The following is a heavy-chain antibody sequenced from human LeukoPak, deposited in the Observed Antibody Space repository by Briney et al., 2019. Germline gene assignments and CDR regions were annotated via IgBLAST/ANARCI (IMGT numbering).Heavy chain of an antibody. V-gene: IGHV4-31*03. J-gene: IGHJ4*02. CDR2: IYYSGST. CDR1: GVSISSGGYY. CDR3: ARAGGFFSPFGY. D-gene: IGHD3-3*01. Sequence: SQTLSLTCTVSGVSISSGGYYWSWIRQHPGKGLEWIGYIYYSGSTYYNPSLKSRVTISVDTSKNQFSLKLSSVTAADTAVYYCARAGGFFSPFGYWGQGTLVTVSS.